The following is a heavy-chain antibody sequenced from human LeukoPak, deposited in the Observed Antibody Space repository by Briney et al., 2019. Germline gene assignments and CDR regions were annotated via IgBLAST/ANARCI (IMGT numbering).Heavy chain of an antibody. Sequence: SETLSLTCAVYGGSFRGYYWTWIRQPPGKGLEWIGEINHSGSTNYNPSLKSRVTISVDTSKNQFSLKLSSVTAADTAVYYCARGSGGYSYGYRTAFDHWGQGTLVTVSS. D-gene: IGHD5-18*01. CDR1: GGSFRGYY. J-gene: IGHJ4*02. V-gene: IGHV4-34*01. CDR3: ARGSGGYSYGYRTAFDH. CDR2: INHSGST.